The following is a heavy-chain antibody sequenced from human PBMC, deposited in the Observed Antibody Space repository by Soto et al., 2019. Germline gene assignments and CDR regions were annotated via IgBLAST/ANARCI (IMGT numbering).Heavy chain of an antibody. Sequence: SVKVSCNASKGTFNSDAITWLRQVPGQGLEWMGGIIPMFGTADYAQKFQGRVTITADESTGTAYMELSSLRSEDTAVHYCARRAAVPLTTIWSGPWGQGTLVTVSS. CDR3: ARRAAVPLTTIWSGP. CDR1: KGTFNSDA. V-gene: IGHV1-69*13. CDR2: IIPMFGTA. D-gene: IGHD1-1*01. J-gene: IGHJ5*02.